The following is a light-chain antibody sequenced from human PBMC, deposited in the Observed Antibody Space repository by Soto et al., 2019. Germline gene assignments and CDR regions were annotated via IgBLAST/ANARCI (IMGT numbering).Light chain of an antibody. CDR2: AAS. J-gene: IGKJ5*01. V-gene: IGKV3-20*01. CDR1: QNIHKQ. CDR3: QQYGSSGGIT. Sequence: MGQSPATLSVSPGEIVTLSWRASQNIHKQLAWYQQTPGQAPRLVIYAASSRATGIPDRFSGSGSGTDFTLTITRLETQDSAMYYCQQYGSSGGITFGHGTRLEIK.